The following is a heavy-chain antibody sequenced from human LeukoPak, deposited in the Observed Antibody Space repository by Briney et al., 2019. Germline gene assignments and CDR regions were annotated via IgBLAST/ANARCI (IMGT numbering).Heavy chain of an antibody. CDR1: GYIFTGYY. D-gene: IGHD6-19*01. Sequence: ASVKVSCKASGYIFTGYYIHWVRQAPGQGLEWMGRINPNSGGTNYAQKFQGRVTMTRDTSISTALMELSRLTSDDTAVYYCARDTSSGWYGVDYWGQGTLVTVSS. CDR3: ARDTSSGWYGVDY. V-gene: IGHV1-2*06. CDR2: INPNSGGT. J-gene: IGHJ4*02.